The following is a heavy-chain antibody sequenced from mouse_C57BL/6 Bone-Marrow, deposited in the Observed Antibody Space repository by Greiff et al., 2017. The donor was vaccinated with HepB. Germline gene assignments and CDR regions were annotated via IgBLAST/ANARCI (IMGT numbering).Heavy chain of an antibody. Sequence: QVQLQQSGAELAKPGASVKLSCKASGYTFTSYWMHWVKQRPGQGLEWIGYINPSSGYTKYNQKFKDKATLNADKSSSTAYMQLSSLTYEDSAVYYCARLLLHFFDYWGQGTTLTVSS. J-gene: IGHJ2*01. V-gene: IGHV1-7*01. CDR2: INPSSGYT. CDR1: GYTFTSYW. CDR3: ARLLLHFFDY. D-gene: IGHD1-1*01.